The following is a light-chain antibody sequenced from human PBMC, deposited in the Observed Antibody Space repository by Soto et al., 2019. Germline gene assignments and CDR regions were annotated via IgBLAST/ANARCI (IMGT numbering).Light chain of an antibody. CDR3: AAWDGTLNNML. V-gene: IGLV1-44*01. CDR2: SNN. CDR1: SSNIGSKT. Sequence: QSVLIQPPSASGTPGQRVTISCSGSSSNIGSKTVNWYQQLPGTAPKLLMYSNNQRPSGVPDRFSGSKSGTSASLAISGLQYEDEADYYCAAWDGTLNNMLFGGGTKVTVL. J-gene: IGLJ2*01.